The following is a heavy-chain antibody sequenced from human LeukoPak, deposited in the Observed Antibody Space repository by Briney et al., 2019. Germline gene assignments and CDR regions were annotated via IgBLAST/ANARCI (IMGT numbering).Heavy chain of an antibody. V-gene: IGHV3-7*01. CDR3: ATTFPYCSSGTCAL. D-gene: IGHD2-15*01. CDR2: ISPGGYTK. J-gene: IGHJ4*02. Sequence: ETLSLTCAVYGGSLSGYYWSWIRQPPGKGLEWVANISPGGYTKNYVASVKGRFTISRDNAANSLYLQMDSLRAEDTAVYYCATTFPYCSSGTCALGGRGTLVTVSS. CDR1: GGSLSGYY.